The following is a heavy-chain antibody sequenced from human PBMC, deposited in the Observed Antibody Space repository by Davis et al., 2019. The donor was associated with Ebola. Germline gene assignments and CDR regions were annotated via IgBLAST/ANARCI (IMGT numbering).Heavy chain of an antibody. J-gene: IGHJ4*02. Sequence: GESLKISCAASVFTFSNYWMYWVRQAPGEGLMCVSRINSDGTFTTYADSVKGRFTISRDNAKNTLFLEMRSLRAEDTAVYYCTRDFDWDGGYWGRGTLVTVSS. D-gene: IGHD3-16*01. V-gene: IGHV3-74*01. CDR3: TRDFDWDGGY. CDR1: VFTFSNYW. CDR2: INSDGTFT.